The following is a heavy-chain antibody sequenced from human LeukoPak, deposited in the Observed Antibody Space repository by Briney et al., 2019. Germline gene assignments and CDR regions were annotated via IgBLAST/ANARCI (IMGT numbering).Heavy chain of an antibody. Sequence: ASVKVSCKASGYTFTSYYMHWVRQAPGQGLEWMGIINPSGGSTSYAQKFQGRVTMTRDMSTSTVYMELSSLRSEDTAVYYCARNGGSPEYFQHWGQGTLVTVSS. CDR1: GYTFTSYY. V-gene: IGHV1-46*01. D-gene: IGHD2-15*01. CDR2: INPSGGST. J-gene: IGHJ1*01. CDR3: ARNGGSPEYFQH.